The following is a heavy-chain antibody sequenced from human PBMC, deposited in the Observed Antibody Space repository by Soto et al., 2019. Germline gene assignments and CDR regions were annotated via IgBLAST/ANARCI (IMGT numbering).Heavy chain of an antibody. CDR2: IHSSEGT. J-gene: IGHJ4*02. CDR1: GGSISSYY. Sequence: PSETLSLTCTVSGGSISSYYWSWIRQPAGKGLEWIGRIHSSEGTYYSPSLKSRVVISLDTSKNQFSLRLSSVTAADTAVYFCARYRFSGSRWSKFDYWGQGTLVTVSS. D-gene: IGHD6-13*01. V-gene: IGHV4-4*07. CDR3: ARYRFSGSRWSKFDY.